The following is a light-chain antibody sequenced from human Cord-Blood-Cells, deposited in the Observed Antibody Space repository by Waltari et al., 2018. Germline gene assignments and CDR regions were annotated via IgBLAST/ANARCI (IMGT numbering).Light chain of an antibody. Sequence: SYELTQPLSVCVALGPTGRITCWGTKPGRHKGHWYQQKPGQAPVLVIYRDSNRPSGIPERFSGSNSGNTATLTISRAQAGDEADYYCQVWDSSTAWVFGGGTKLTVL. J-gene: IGLJ3*02. CDR1: KPGRHK. CDR3: QVWDSSTAWV. CDR2: RDS. V-gene: IGLV3-9*01.